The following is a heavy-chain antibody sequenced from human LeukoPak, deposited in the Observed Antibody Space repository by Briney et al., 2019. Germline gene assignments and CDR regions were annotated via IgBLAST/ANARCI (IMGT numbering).Heavy chain of an antibody. D-gene: IGHD3-9*01. V-gene: IGHV3-48*02. J-gene: IGHJ4*02. Sequence: GGSLRLSCAASEFTFSTYPMNWVRQAPGKGLEWVSYISSGSSTIYYADSVKGRFTISRDDGKNTLYLHMNSLRDDDTAVYYCATDQRYAFDYWGQGILVTVSS. CDR1: EFTFSTYP. CDR2: ISSGSSTI. CDR3: ATDQRYAFDY.